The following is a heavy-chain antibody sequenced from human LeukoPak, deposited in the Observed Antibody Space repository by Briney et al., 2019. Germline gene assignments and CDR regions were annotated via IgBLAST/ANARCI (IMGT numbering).Heavy chain of an antibody. CDR3: AKHPPLYSSSWPYYFDY. Sequence: GGSLRLSCAASGFIVSANYMSWVRQTPGKGLEWVSIFYSGGATFYVDSVKGRFTISRDNSKNTLYLQMNSLRAEDTAVYYCAKHPPLYSSSWPYYFDYWGQGTLVTVSS. V-gene: IGHV3-66*04. CDR2: FYSGGAT. D-gene: IGHD6-13*01. J-gene: IGHJ4*02. CDR1: GFIVSANY.